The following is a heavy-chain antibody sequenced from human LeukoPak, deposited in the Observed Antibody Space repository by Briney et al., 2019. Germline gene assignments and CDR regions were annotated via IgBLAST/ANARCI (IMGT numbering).Heavy chain of an antibody. J-gene: IGHJ5*02. CDR1: GDSVDSNTAA. CDR3: ARGPKVVPGMSTWFDP. V-gene: IGHV6-1*01. D-gene: IGHD2-21*01. Sequence: SQTLSLTCAISGDSVDSNTAAWNWIRQSPSRGLEWLGRTFYRSKWYYDYAESVKSRITITPDTSMNQVSLQLISVTPEDTAVYFCARGPKVVPGMSTWFDPWGQGTLVTVSS. CDR2: TFYRSKWYY.